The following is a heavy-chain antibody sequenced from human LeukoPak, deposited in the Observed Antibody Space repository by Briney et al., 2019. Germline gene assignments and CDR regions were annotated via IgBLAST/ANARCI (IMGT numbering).Heavy chain of an antibody. Sequence: SETLSLTCTVSGGSISSSSYYWSWIRQPPGKGLEWIGYIYYSGSTNYNPSLKSRVTISVDTSKNQFSLKLSSVTAADTAVYYCASNSYYYDSSGQLDDAFDIWGQGTMVTVSS. D-gene: IGHD3-22*01. CDR3: ASNSYYYDSSGQLDDAFDI. J-gene: IGHJ3*02. CDR2: IYYSGST. CDR1: GGSISSSSYY. V-gene: IGHV4-61*01.